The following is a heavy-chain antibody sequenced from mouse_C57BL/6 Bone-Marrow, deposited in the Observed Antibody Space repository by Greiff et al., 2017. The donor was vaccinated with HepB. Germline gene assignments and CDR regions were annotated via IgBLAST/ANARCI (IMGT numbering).Heavy chain of an antibody. CDR3: ARWGLLLLSYAMDY. CDR2: INPNNGGT. D-gene: IGHD1-1*01. Sequence: EVQLQQSGPELVKPGASVKISCKASGYTFTDYYMNWVKQSHGKSLEWIGDINPNNGGTSYNQKFKGKATLTVDKSSSTAYMELRSLTSEDSAVYYCARWGLLLLSYAMDYWGQGTSVTVSS. J-gene: IGHJ4*01. CDR1: GYTFTDYY. V-gene: IGHV1-26*01.